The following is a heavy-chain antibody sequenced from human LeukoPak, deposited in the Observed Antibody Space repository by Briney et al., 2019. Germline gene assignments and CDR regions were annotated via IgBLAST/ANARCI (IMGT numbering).Heavy chain of an antibody. CDR2: INQGGSVK. D-gene: IGHD5-12*01. CDR1: GVTFRSYW. V-gene: IGHV3-7*01. J-gene: IGHJ4*02. CDR3: ARVGYSGWNLEY. Sequence: GGSLRLSCAASGVTFRSYWMSWVRQAPGKGLEWVANINQGGSVKYYVDSVKGRFTISRDDAKNSLYVQMNSLRDEDAAVYYCARVGYSGWNLEYWGQGTLVTVSS.